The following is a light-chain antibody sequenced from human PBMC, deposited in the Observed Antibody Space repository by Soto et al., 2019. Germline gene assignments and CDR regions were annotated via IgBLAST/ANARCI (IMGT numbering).Light chain of an antibody. CDR3: RSYPSSSTPYV. CDR2: DVS. Sequence: QSALTQPASVSGSPGQSITISCTGSSSDVGGYDYVSWYQHHPGKAPKLMIHDVSNRPSGVSNRFSGSKSGNTASLTISGLQAEDEADYYCRSYPSSSTPYVFGPGTKVTV. V-gene: IGLV2-14*03. J-gene: IGLJ1*01. CDR1: SSDVGGYDY.